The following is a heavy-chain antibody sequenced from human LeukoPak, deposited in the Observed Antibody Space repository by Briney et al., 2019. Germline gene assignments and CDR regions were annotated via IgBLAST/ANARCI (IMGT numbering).Heavy chain of an antibody. J-gene: IGHJ4*02. CDR3: ASGTYYYDTY. CDR1: GFTFSSYS. V-gene: IGHV3-48*02. D-gene: IGHD3-22*01. Sequence: GGSLRLSCAAAGFTFSSYSMNWVRQAPGKGLEWVSYISSSSSTIYYADAGKGRFIICRNNYKNSLYLQMNSLKDEDTAVYYCASGTYYYDTYWGQGTLVTVSS. CDR2: ISSSSSTI.